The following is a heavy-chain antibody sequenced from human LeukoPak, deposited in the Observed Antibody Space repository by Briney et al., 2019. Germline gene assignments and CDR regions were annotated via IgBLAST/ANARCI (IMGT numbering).Heavy chain of an antibody. CDR3: AVGRGLLYYFDY. Sequence: SETLSLTCTVSGGSISSSGYYWGWIRQPPGKGLEWIGSIYYSGSTYYNPSLKSRVTISVDTSKNQFSLKLSSVTAADTAVYYCAVGRGLLYYFDYWGQGTLVTVSS. D-gene: IGHD5-18*01. J-gene: IGHJ4*02. V-gene: IGHV4-39*01. CDR1: GGSISSSGYY. CDR2: IYYSGST.